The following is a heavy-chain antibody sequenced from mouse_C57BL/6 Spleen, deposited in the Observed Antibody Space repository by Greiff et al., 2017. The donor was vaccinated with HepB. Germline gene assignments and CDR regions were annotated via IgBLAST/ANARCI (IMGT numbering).Heavy chain of an antibody. J-gene: IGHJ2*01. CDR3: AREGAGTERYFDY. D-gene: IGHD4-1*01. CDR1: GYTFTSYW. CDR2: IHPNSGST. V-gene: IGHV1-64*01. Sequence: QVQLQQPGAELVKPGASVKLSCKASGYTFTSYWMHWVKQRPGQGLEWIGMIHPNSGSTNYNEKFKSKATLTVDKSSSTAYMQLSSLTSEDSAVYYCAREGAGTERYFDYWGQGTTLTVSS.